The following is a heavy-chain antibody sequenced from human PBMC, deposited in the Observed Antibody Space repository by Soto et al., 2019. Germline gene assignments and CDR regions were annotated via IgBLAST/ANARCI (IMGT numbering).Heavy chain of an antibody. Sequence: QVQLVQSGAEVKKPGSSVKVSCKASGGTFSSYAISWVRQAPGQGLEWMGGIMPIFGTANYAQKFQGRVTITADESTSKAYMVLSSLRSENTAVYYCARGDHSGWRRLNWFDPWGQGTLVTVSS. CDR3: ARGDHSGWRRLNWFDP. V-gene: IGHV1-69*01. CDR2: IMPIFGTA. J-gene: IGHJ5*02. D-gene: IGHD6-19*01. CDR1: GGTFSSYA.